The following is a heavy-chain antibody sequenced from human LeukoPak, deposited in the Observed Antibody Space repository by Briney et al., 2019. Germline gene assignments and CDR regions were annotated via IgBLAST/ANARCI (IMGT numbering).Heavy chain of an antibody. Sequence: GGSLRLSCAASGFTFSSYGMHWVRQAPGKGLEWVAFIRYDGSNKYYADSVKGRFTISRDNSKNTLYLQMNSLRAEDTAVYYCARRIQGMAPYYFDYWGQGTLVTVSS. CDR3: ARRIQGMAPYYFDY. CDR1: GFTFSSYG. D-gene: IGHD5-24*01. V-gene: IGHV3-30*02. J-gene: IGHJ4*02. CDR2: IRYDGSNK.